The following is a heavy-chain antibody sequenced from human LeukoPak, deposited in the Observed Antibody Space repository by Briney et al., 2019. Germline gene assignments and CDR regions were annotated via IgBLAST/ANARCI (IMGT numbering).Heavy chain of an antibody. Sequence: GGSLRLSCAASGFTFSSYGMHWVRQAPGKGLEWVAVISYDGSNKYYADSVKGRFTISRDNSKNTLYLQMNSLRAEDTAVYYCAKSDIVVVVAATAIDPWGQGTLVTVSS. CDR3: AKSDIVVVVAATAIDP. CDR2: ISYDGSNK. V-gene: IGHV3-30*18. D-gene: IGHD2-15*01. J-gene: IGHJ5*02. CDR1: GFTFSSYG.